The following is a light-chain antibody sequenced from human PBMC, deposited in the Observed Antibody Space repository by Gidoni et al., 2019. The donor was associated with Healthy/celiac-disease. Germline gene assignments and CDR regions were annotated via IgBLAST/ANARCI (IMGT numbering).Light chain of an antibody. V-gene: IGLV1-44*01. CDR2: SNN. CDR1: RSNIGSNT. J-gene: IGLJ2*01. Sequence: QSVLTHPPSASGTPGQRATISYPGSRSNIGSNTVNWYQQLPGTAPKLLIYSNNQRPSGVPDRFSGSKSGTSASLAISGLQSEDEADYYCAAWDDSLNGPDVVFGGGTKLTVL. CDR3: AAWDDSLNGPDVV.